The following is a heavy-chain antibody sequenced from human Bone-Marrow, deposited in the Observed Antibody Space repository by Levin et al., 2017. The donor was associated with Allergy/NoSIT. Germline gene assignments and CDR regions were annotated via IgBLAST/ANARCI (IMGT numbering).Heavy chain of an antibody. D-gene: IGHD3-10*01. CDR3: ARDRPSITMVRGVIPNWFDP. J-gene: IGHJ5*02. CDR2: IIPIFGTA. V-gene: IGHV1-69*13. CDR1: GGTFSSYA. Sequence: SVKVSCKASGGTFSSYAISWVRQAPGQGLEWMGGIIPIFGTANYAQKFQGRVTITADESTSTAYMELSSLRSEDTAVYYCARDRPSITMVRGVIPNWFDPWGQGTLVTVSS.